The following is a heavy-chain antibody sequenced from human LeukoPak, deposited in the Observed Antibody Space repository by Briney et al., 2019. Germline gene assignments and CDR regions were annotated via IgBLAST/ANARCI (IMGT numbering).Heavy chain of an antibody. J-gene: IGHJ5*02. D-gene: IGHD6-13*01. Sequence: GRSLRLSCAASGFTFSSYAMHWVRQAPGKGLEWVAVISYDGSNKYYADSVEGRFTVSRDNSKNTLYLQMNSLRAEDTAVYYCARGAAAAGTRDWFDPWGQGTLVTVSS. CDR3: ARGAAAAGTRDWFDP. V-gene: IGHV3-30-3*01. CDR2: ISYDGSNK. CDR1: GFTFSSYA.